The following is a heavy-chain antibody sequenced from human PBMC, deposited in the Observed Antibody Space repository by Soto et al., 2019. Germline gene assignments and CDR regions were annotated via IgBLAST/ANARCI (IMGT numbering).Heavy chain of an antibody. J-gene: IGHJ5*02. Sequence: GXSVKGSCKASGYTFTSYDINWVRQATGQGLEWMGWMNPNSGNTGYAQKFQGRVTMTRNTSISTAYMELSSLRSEDTAVYYCASTDGYSNYWFDPWGQGTLVTVSS. V-gene: IGHV1-8*01. CDR3: ASTDGYSNYWFDP. CDR2: MNPNSGNT. D-gene: IGHD4-4*01. CDR1: GYTFTSYD.